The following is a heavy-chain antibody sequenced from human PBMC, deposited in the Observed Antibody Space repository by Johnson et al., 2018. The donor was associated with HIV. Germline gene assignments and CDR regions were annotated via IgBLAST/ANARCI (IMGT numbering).Heavy chain of an antibody. CDR2: IYSGGST. V-gene: IGHV3-66*02. D-gene: IGHD5-24*01. CDR1: GFTVSSNY. CDR3: ARDGWGSRGWDDAFDI. Sequence: EVQLVESVGGLVQPGGSLRLSCAASGFTVSSNYMNWVRQAPGKGLEWVSVIYSGGSTYYADSVKGRFTISRDNSKNTLYLQMNSLRAEDTAVYYCARDGWGSRGWDDAFDIWGQGTMVTVSS. J-gene: IGHJ3*02.